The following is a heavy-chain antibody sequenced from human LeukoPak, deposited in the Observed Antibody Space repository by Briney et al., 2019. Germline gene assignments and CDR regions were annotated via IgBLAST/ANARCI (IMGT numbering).Heavy chain of an antibody. CDR1: GYTFTGYY. J-gene: IGHJ3*02. CDR3: ARLDTMIVVAVPLTDAFDI. Sequence: GASVKVSCKASGYTFTGYYMHWLGQAAGQGLEWMGWMNPNHGGTNYAKMFQVGVTMTRNMSISTAYMELSMLRSDDTAVYYCARLDTMIVVAVPLTDAFDIWGQGTMVTVSS. CDR2: MNPNHGGT. D-gene: IGHD3-22*01. V-gene: IGHV1-2*02.